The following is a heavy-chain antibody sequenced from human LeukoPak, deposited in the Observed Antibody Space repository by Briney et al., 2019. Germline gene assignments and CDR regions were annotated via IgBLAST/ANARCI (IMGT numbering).Heavy chain of an antibody. CDR3: AREFLASRRNWVDP. D-gene: IGHD6-6*01. J-gene: IGHJ5*02. V-gene: IGHV4-61*02. CDR1: GDSISHGTHY. Sequence: NPSETLSLTCSVSGDSISHGTHYWSWTRQSAGQGLEWIGRVYITGVTNYNPSLKTRVTISVDPSLNQFSLNLTSVTPADTAVYYCAREFLASRRNWVDPWGQGTLVTVSS. CDR2: VYITGVT.